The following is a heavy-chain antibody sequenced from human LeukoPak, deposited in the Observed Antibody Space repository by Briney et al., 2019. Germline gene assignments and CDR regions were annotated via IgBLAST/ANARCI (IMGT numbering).Heavy chain of an antibody. CDR3: ARTRYYYNSRSYGAPYYFDY. D-gene: IGHD3-10*01. J-gene: IGHJ4*02. Sequence: SETLSLTCAAYGGSFSGYYWSWIRQPPGKGLEWIGEINHSGSTNYNPSLKSRVTISVDTSKNQFSLKLSSVTAADTAVYYCARTRYYYNSRSYGAPYYFDYWGQGTLVTVSS. V-gene: IGHV4-34*01. CDR2: INHSGST. CDR1: GGSFSGYY.